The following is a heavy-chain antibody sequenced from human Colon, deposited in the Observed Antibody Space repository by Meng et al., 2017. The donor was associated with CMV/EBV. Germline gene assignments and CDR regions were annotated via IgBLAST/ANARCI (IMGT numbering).Heavy chain of an antibody. V-gene: IGHV1-46*01. J-gene: IGHJ5*02. CDR1: GYTFTNYY. Sequence: ASVKVSCKASGYTFTNYYMHWVRQAPGQGLEWMGIINPGGGRTSYAQKFQGRVTVTRDTSTSTVYMELSSLRSEDTAVYYCARGGRSYSSSWYNWFDPWGQGTLVTVSS. CDR3: ARGGRSYSSSWYNWFDP. CDR2: INPGGGRT. D-gene: IGHD6-13*01.